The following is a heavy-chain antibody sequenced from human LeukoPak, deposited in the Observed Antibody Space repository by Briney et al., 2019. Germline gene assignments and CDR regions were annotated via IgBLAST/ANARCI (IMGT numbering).Heavy chain of an antibody. CDR2: INSDGSRT. Sequence: GGSLRLSCAASGFTFSNAWMSWVRQAPGKGLVWVSRINSDGSRTTYADSVKGRFTISRDNAKNTLYLQMNSLRAEDTAVYYCARVGARLGAFDIWGQGTMVTVSS. CDR3: ARVGARLGAFDI. J-gene: IGHJ3*02. CDR1: GFTFSNAW. D-gene: IGHD6-25*01. V-gene: IGHV3-74*01.